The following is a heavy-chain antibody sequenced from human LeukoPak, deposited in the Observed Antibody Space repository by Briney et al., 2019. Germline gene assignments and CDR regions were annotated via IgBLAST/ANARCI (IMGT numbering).Heavy chain of an antibody. Sequence: ASVKVSCKASGYTFTGYYMHWVRQAPGQGLEWMGWINPNSGGTNYAQRFQGRVTMTRDTSISTAYMELSRLRSDDTAVYYCARGASGVYTVTTSWFDPWGQATLVTVSS. J-gene: IGHJ5*02. CDR3: ARGASGVYTVTTSWFDP. CDR1: GYTFTGYY. D-gene: IGHD4-17*01. V-gene: IGHV1-2*02. CDR2: INPNSGGT.